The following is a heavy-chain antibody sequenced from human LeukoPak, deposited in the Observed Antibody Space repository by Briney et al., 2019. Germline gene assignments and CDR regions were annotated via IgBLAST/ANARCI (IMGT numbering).Heavy chain of an antibody. CDR1: GFTFSSYV. D-gene: IGHD1-1*01. J-gene: IGHJ6*03. Sequence: PGGSLRLSCAASGFTFSSYVMSWVRQAPGKRLEWVSGISGSGGSTYYADSVKGRFTISRDNSKNTLYLQMNSLRAEDTAVYYCATTLLRASTYMDVWGKGTTVTVSS. CDR2: ISGSGGST. V-gene: IGHV3-23*01. CDR3: ATTLLRASTYMDV.